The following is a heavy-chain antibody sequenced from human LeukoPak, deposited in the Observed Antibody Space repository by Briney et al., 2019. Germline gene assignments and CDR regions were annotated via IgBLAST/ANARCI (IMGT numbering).Heavy chain of an antibody. D-gene: IGHD2-15*01. CDR2: FYTSGTT. Sequence: SETLSLTCTVSGVSISSDSYYWSWIRQPAGKGLEWIGRFYTSGTTNYNPSLKSRVTISVDTSKNQFSLKLRSVAADTALYYCARSELSCSGGSCPTRYAFDIWGQGTVVTASS. CDR3: ARSELSCSGGSCPTRYAFDI. V-gene: IGHV4-61*02. CDR1: GVSISSDSYY. J-gene: IGHJ3*02.